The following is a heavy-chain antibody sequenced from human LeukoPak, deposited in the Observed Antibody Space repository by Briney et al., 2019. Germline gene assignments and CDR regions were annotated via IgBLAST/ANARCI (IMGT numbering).Heavy chain of an antibody. CDR1: GGSISSGGYY. Sequence: SETLSLTCTVSGGSISSGGYYWSWIRQHPGKGLEWIGYIYYSGSTYYNPSLKSRVTISVDTSKNQFSLKLSPATAADTAVYYCARGPMVRGVYYFDPWGQGTLVTVSS. CDR3: ARGPMVRGVYYFDP. D-gene: IGHD3-10*01. CDR2: IYYSGST. V-gene: IGHV4-31*03. J-gene: IGHJ5*02.